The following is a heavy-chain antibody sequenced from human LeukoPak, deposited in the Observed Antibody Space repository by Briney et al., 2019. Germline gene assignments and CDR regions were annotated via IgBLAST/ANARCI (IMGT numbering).Heavy chain of an antibody. CDR3: AVAPGDY. V-gene: IGHV1-2*02. D-gene: IGHD2-21*01. CDR2: INPNSDYT. Sequence: ASVKVSCKASGYTFTDYYIHWVRQAPGQGLEWMGWINPNSDYTFYAQKFQGRVTLTRDTSISTVYMELTTLRSDDTALYYCAVAPGDYWGQGTLVSVSA. CDR1: GYTFTDYY. J-gene: IGHJ4*02.